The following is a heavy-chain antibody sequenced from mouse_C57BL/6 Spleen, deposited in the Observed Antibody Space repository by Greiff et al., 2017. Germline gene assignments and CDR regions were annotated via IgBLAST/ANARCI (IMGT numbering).Heavy chain of an antibody. V-gene: IGHV2-5*01. J-gene: IGHJ4*01. CDR2: IWRGGST. D-gene: IGHD1-1*01. Sequence: VKLVESGPGLVQPSQSLSITCTVSGFSLTSYGVHWVRQSPGKGLEWLGVIWRGGSTDYNAAFMSRLSITKDNSKSQVFFKMNSLQADDTAIYYCATVYYGSSYDARDYWGQGTSVTVSS. CDR3: ATVYYGSSYDARDY. CDR1: GFSLTSYG.